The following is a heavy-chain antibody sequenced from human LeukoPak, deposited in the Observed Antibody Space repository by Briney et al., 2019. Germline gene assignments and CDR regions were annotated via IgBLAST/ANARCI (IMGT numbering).Heavy chain of an antibody. J-gene: IGHJ4*02. Sequence: ASVKVSCKASGYTFTSCGISWVRQAPGQGLEWMGWISAYNGNTNYAQKLQGRVTMTTDTSTSTAYMELRSLRSDDTAVYYCARDLRDIVVVVAAMGPYYFDYWGQVTLVTVSS. D-gene: IGHD2-15*01. CDR3: ARDLRDIVVVVAAMGPYYFDY. CDR1: GYTFTSCG. V-gene: IGHV1-18*01. CDR2: ISAYNGNT.